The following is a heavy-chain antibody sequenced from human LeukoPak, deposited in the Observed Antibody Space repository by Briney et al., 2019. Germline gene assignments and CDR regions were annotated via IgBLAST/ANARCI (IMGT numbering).Heavy chain of an antibody. Sequence: SETLSLTCAVYGGSFSGYYWSWIRQPPGKGLEWIGEINHSGSTNYNPSLKSRVTISVDTSKNQFSLKLSSVTAADTAVYYCARGDEYGDYSGAVDYWGQGTLVTVSS. J-gene: IGHJ4*02. CDR1: GGSFSGYY. CDR2: INHSGST. V-gene: IGHV4-34*01. D-gene: IGHD4-17*01. CDR3: ARGDEYGDYSGAVDY.